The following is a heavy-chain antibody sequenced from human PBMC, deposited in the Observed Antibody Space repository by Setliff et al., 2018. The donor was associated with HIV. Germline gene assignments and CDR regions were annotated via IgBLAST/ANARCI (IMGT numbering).Heavy chain of an antibody. Sequence: SETLSLTCSVSGYSISSGFYWGWIRQLPGGGLEWIGYTYYSGRTNYNPSLKSRVTISVDTSRNQFSLKLSSVTAADTAVYYCASQPAYSTDWYPPGYFDHWGQGTLVTVSS. CDR3: ASQPAYSTDWYPPGYFDH. D-gene: IGHD6-19*01. CDR2: TYYSGRT. V-gene: IGHV4-38-2*01. CDR1: GYSISSGFY. J-gene: IGHJ4*02.